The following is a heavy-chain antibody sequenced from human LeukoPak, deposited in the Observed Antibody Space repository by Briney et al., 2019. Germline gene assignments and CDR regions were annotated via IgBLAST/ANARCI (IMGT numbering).Heavy chain of an antibody. V-gene: IGHV3-30*18. J-gene: IGHJ4*02. CDR1: GFTFSSYG. Sequence: GRALRVSCVASGFTFSSYGMHWVRQAPGKGLEWVAVISYDGSNKYYADSVKGRFTISRDNSKNTLYLQMNSLRAEDTAVYYCAKDQMALFDYWGQGTLITVSS. CDR2: ISYDGSNK. CDR3: AKDQMALFDY. D-gene: IGHD5-24*01.